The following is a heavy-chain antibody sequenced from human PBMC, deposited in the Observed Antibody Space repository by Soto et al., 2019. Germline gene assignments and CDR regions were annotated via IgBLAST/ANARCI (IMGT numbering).Heavy chain of an antibody. CDR2: IYYSGST. CDR3: AKIWGGYSYGYGMDV. Sequence: SETLSLTCTVSGGSISSSSYYWGWIRQPPGKGLEWIGSIYYSGSTYYNPSLKSRVTISVDTSKNQLSLKLSSVTAADTAVYYCAKIWGGYSYGYGMDVWGQGTTVTVSS. D-gene: IGHD5-18*01. V-gene: IGHV4-39*01. CDR1: GGSISSSSYY. J-gene: IGHJ6*02.